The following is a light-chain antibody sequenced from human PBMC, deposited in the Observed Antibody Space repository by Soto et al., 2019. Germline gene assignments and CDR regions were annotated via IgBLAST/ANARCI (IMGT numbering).Light chain of an antibody. Sequence: DIQMTQSPSALSASVGDTVTITCRASQSISASLAWYQHKPGGAPKLLIYDVSSLESGVPSRFSVSGSGTEFSLTIRGLQPDDFATYYCQQYDYSRTFGQGTRWIS. CDR1: QSISAS. J-gene: IGKJ1*01. CDR3: QQYDYSRT. CDR2: DVS. V-gene: IGKV1-5*01.